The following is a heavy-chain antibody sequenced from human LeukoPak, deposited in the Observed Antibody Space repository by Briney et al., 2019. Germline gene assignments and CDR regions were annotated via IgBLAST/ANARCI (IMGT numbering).Heavy chain of an antibody. D-gene: IGHD2-21*01. CDR3: ARHQRVAYTFDI. CDR1: GYSISSGYY. CDR2: INHSGST. V-gene: IGHV4-38-2*01. J-gene: IGHJ3*02. Sequence: PSETLSLTCAVSGYSISSGYYWSWIRQPPGKGLEWIGEINHSGSTNYNPSLKSRVTISVDTSKNQVSLKLSSVTAADTAVYYCARHQRVAYTFDIWGQGTMVTVSS.